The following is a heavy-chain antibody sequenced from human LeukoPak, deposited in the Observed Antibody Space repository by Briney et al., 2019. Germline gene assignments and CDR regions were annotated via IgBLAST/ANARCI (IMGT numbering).Heavy chain of an antibody. D-gene: IGHD6-13*01. CDR1: GYTFTGYY. V-gene: IGHV1-3*01. Sequence: EASVKVSCKASGYTFTGYYMHWVRQAPGQRLEWMGWINAGNGNTKYSQKFQGRVTITRDTSASTAYMELSSLRSEDTAVYYCARVRYGRLIAAAGQLFDYWGQGTLVTVSS. CDR3: ARVRYGRLIAAAGQLFDY. CDR2: INAGNGNT. J-gene: IGHJ4*02.